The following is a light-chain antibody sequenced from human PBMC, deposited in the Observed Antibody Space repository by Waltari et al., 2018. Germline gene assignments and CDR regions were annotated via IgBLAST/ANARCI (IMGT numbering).Light chain of an antibody. J-gene: IGKJ1*01. CDR1: QSVSRT. CDR3: QHYVRLPAT. V-gene: IGKV3-20*01. CDR2: GAS. Sequence: VLTQSPGILSLSPGERATLSCRASQSVSRTLAWYQQKPGQAPRLLIYGASTRATGIPDRFSGGGSGTDFSLTISRLEPEDFAVYYCQHYVRLPATFGQGTKVEIK.